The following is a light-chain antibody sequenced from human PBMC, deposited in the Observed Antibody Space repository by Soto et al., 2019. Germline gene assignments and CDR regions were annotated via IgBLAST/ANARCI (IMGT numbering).Light chain of an antibody. CDR1: QRVTSN. CDR2: GAS. CDR3: QQYNDWPYT. Sequence: EIVMTQSPATLSVSAGERATLSCRASQRVTSNLAWYQQKPGQTPRLLIYGASTRATGIPARFSGSGSGTEFTLSISSLQSEDFAVYYCQQYNDWPYTFGQGTKLEIK. V-gene: IGKV3-15*01. J-gene: IGKJ2*01.